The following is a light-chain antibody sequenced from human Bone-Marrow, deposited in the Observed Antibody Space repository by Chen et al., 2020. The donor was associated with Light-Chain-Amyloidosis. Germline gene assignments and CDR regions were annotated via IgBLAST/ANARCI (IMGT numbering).Light chain of an antibody. Sequence: EIVLTQSPGTLSLSPGERATLSCRASQSVTSDYLAWYQQKYGQAPRLLIYAASSRATGIPDRCSGSGSGADLPLTISGLEPEDFAGYYCQQYSSSPYTFCQGTKLEIK. J-gene: IGKJ2*01. CDR2: AAS. CDR3: QQYSSSPYT. CDR1: QSVTSDY. V-gene: IGKV3-20*01.